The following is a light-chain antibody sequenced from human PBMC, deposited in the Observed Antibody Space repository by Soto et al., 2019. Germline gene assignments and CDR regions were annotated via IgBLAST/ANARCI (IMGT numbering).Light chain of an antibody. CDR3: CSYAGSGTFV. V-gene: IGLV2-23*03. J-gene: IGLJ1*01. CDR2: EGS. CDR1: SSDVGSYSL. Sequence: QSVLTQPASVSGSPGQSITISCTGTSSDVGSYSLVSWYQQHPGKAPKLVIYEGSKRPSGVSSRFSGSKSDNTPSLTISGLQAEVEADYYCCSYAGSGTFVFGTGTKVTVL.